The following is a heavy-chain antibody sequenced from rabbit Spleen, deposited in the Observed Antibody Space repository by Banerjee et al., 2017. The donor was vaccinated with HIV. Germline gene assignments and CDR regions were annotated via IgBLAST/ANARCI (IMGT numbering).Heavy chain of an antibody. V-gene: IGHV1S40*01. CDR1: GFSFSSSYW. D-gene: IGHD2-1*01. Sequence: QSLEESGGDLVKPGASLTLTCTASGFSFSSSYWICWVRQAPGKGLEWIACIRAGGSGDTYYASWAKGRFTISKTSSTTVTLQMTSLTAADTATYFCARWISGDNFFNLWGQGTLVTVS. J-gene: IGHJ4*01. CDR3: ARWISGDNFFNL. CDR2: IRAGGSGDT.